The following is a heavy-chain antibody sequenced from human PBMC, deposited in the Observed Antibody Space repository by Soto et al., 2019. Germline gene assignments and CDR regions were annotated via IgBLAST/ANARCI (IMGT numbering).Heavy chain of an antibody. D-gene: IGHD2-15*01. J-gene: IGHJ3*02. Sequence: GGSLRLSCAASGFTFSSYGMHWVRQATGKGLEWVSAIGTAGDTYYPGSVKGRFTISRENAKNSLYLQMNSPRAGDTAVYYCARWGYCSGGSCQLNRAFDIWGQGTMVTVSS. CDR2: IGTAGDT. CDR3: ARWGYCSGGSCQLNRAFDI. CDR1: GFTFSSYG. V-gene: IGHV3-13*01.